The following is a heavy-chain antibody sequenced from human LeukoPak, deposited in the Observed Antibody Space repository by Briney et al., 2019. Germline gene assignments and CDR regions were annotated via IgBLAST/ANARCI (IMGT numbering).Heavy chain of an antibody. J-gene: IGHJ5*02. CDR2: IKQDGSEK. CDR3: ARERWQGYSWFDP. Sequence: PGGSLRLSCAASGFTFSSYWMSWVRQAPGKGLEWVANIKQDGSEKYYVDSVKGRFTISRDNAKNSLYLQMNSLRAEDTAVYYCARERWQGYSWFDPWGQGTLVTVSS. V-gene: IGHV3-7*03. CDR1: GFTFSSYW. D-gene: IGHD4-23*01.